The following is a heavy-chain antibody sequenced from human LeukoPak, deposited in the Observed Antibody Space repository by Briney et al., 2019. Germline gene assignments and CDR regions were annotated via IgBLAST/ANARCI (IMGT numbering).Heavy chain of an antibody. CDR2: IYASGNT. CDR1: GGSISTYY. J-gene: IGHJ3*01. CDR3: TREYSSSSGKNAFDV. V-gene: IGHV4-4*07. Sequence: SETLSLTCTVSGGSISTYYWSLIRQPAGKGLEWIGRIYASGNTNYNPSLKSRVTMSLDTSKNQFSLRLTSVTAADTAVYYCTREYSSSSGKNAFDVWGQGTMVTVSS. D-gene: IGHD6-6*01.